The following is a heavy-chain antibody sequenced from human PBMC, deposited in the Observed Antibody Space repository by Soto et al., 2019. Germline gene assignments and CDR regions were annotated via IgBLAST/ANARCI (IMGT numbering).Heavy chain of an antibody. CDR1: GGSINTRGYH. CDR3: ARRDIVVVPAAMGWFDP. CDR2: IYYSGNT. J-gene: IGHJ5*02. D-gene: IGHD2-2*01. Sequence: QLQLQESGPGLVKPSETLSLTCTVSGGSINTRGYHWGWIRQPPGKGLEWIGSIYYSGNTYYNPSLKSRVTISIDTSKNQSSLKLSSVTAADTAVYYCARRDIVVVPAAMGWFDPWGQGTRVTVSS. V-gene: IGHV4-39*01.